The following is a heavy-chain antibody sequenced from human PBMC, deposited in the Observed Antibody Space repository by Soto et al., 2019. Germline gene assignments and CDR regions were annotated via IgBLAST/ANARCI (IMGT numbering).Heavy chain of an antibody. CDR1: GFTFSNYA. V-gene: IGHV3-23*01. Sequence: PGGSLRLSCAASGFTFSNYAMSWVRQAPGKGLEWVSTISDSGGNTYYPDSVKGRFTISRDSSKNTLYLQMNSLRAEDTAVYYCAKRGGPRLNYFDYWGQGTLVTVSS. D-gene: IGHD2-15*01. J-gene: IGHJ4*02. CDR3: AKRGGPRLNYFDY. CDR2: ISDSGGNT.